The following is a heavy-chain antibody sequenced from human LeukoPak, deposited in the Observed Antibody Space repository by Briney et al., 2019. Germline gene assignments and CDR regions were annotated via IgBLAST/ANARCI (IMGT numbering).Heavy chain of an antibody. CDR2: ISGSGGST. Sequence: GGSLRLSCAASGFTFSSYAMSWVRQAPGKGLEWVSAISGSGGSTYYADSVKGRFTISRDNSKNTLYLQMNSLRAEDTAVYYCAKDRSALSTAMVLADHFDYWGQGTLVTVSS. D-gene: IGHD5-18*01. CDR1: GFTFSSYA. V-gene: IGHV3-23*01. J-gene: IGHJ4*02. CDR3: AKDRSALSTAMVLADHFDY.